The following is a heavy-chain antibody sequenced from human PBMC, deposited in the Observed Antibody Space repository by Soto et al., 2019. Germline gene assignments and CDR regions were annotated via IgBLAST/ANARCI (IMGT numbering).Heavy chain of an antibody. V-gene: IGHV1-58*02. CDR2: IVVGSGNT. Sequence: GASVKVSCKASGFTFTSSAMQWVRQARGQRLEWIGWIVVGSGNTNYAQKFQERVTITRDMSTSTAYMELSSLRSEDTAVYYCAAAVPYYDFWSGYYKPPFDYWGQGTLVTVSS. CDR3: AAAVPYYDFWSGYYKPPFDY. CDR1: GFTFTSSA. J-gene: IGHJ4*02. D-gene: IGHD3-3*01.